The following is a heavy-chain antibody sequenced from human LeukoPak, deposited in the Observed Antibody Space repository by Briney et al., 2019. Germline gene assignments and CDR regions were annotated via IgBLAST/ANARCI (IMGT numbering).Heavy chain of an antibody. CDR2: ISSSSSYI. CDR1: GLTFSSYS. J-gene: IGHJ3*02. CDR3: ARGPSIAARYDAFDI. Sequence: GGSLRLSCAASGLTFSSYSMNWVRQAPGKGLEWVSSISSSSSYIYYADSVKGRFTISRDDAKNSLYLQVISLRAEDTAVYYCARGPSIAARYDAFDIWGQGTMVTVSS. V-gene: IGHV3-21*01. D-gene: IGHD6-6*01.